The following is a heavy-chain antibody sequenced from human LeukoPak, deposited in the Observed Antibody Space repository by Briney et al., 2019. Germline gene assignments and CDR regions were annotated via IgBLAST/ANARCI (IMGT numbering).Heavy chain of an antibody. Sequence: ASVKVSCKASGYTFTGYYMHWVRQAPAQGLEWMGWINPNSGGTNYAQKFQGRVTMTRDTSISTAYMELSRLRSDDKAVYYCARDRRYYYDSSGLPADYWGQGTLVTVSS. CDR2: INPNSGGT. V-gene: IGHV1-2*02. CDR1: GYTFTGYY. D-gene: IGHD3-22*01. J-gene: IGHJ4*02. CDR3: ARDRRYYYDSSGLPADY.